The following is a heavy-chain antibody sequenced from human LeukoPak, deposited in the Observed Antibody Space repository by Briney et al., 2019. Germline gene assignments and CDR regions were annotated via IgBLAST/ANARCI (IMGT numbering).Heavy chain of an antibody. CDR1: GYTFTGYY. CDR3: ARYSSSWYGNY. V-gene: IGHV1-2*02. CDR2: INPNSGGT. D-gene: IGHD6-13*01. J-gene: IGHJ4*02. Sequence: ASVTVSCKSSGYTFTGYYMHWVRQAPGQGLERMGWINPNSGGTNYAQTFQGRVTMTRDTSITTADMELSRLRSDDTAVYYCARYSSSWYGNYWGQGTLVTVSS.